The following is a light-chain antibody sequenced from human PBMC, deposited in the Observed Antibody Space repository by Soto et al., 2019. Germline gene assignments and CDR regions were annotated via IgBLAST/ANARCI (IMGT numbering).Light chain of an antibody. CDR2: DDN. V-gene: IGLV3-21*02. CDR3: QVWDSTSDDRWV. Sequence: LTQPPSVSVAPGQAATLTCGGVNIGGKSVHWYQLKTGQAPVLVVHDDNGRPSGIPDRFSGSNSGNTATLAISRVEAGDEADYYCQVWDSTSDDRWVFGGGTKLTVL. J-gene: IGLJ3*02. CDR1: NIGGKS.